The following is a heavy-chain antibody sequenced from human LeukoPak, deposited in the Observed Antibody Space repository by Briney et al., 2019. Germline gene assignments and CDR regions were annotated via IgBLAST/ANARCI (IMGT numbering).Heavy chain of an antibody. Sequence: SVTVSCKASGGTFSSYAISWVRQAPGQGLEWMGGIIPIFGRANYAQKFQGRVTITADESTSTAYMELSSLRSEDTAVYYCARDWVVPAAEVGSEYYYYGMDVWGQGTTVTVCS. CDR1: GGTFSSYA. J-gene: IGHJ6*02. D-gene: IGHD2-2*01. V-gene: IGHV1-69*01. CDR2: IIPIFGRA. CDR3: ARDWVVPAAEVGSEYYYYGMDV.